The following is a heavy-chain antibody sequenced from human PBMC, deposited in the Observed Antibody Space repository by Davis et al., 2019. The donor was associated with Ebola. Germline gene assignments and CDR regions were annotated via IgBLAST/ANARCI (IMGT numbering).Heavy chain of an antibody. CDR2: ISGSGGSI. Sequence: GESLKISCPDSVITFSSYAMTWVRQAPGKGLEWVSAISGSGGSIYYADSVKGRFTISRDNSKKTLYLQMNSLRAEDTAVYYCAKSGLSFGVVKYHYGMDVWGKGTTVTVSS. V-gene: IGHV3-23*01. CDR1: VITFSSYA. D-gene: IGHD3-3*01. J-gene: IGHJ6*04. CDR3: AKSGLSFGVVKYHYGMDV.